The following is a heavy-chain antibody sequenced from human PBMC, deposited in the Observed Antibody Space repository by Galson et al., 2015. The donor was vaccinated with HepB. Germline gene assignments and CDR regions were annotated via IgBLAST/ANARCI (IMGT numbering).Heavy chain of an antibody. D-gene: IGHD3-16*01. J-gene: IGHJ4*02. CDR3: VKGVYYFDY. CDR1: GFSFSNYG. CDR2: IWYDGSNK. Sequence: SLRLSCAASGFSFSNYGMHWVRQAPGKGLEWVALIWYDGSNKYYADSVKGRFTISRDNSQRTLHLQMNSLRDEDTAVYYCVKGVYYFDYWGQGTLVTVSS. V-gene: IGHV3-33*06.